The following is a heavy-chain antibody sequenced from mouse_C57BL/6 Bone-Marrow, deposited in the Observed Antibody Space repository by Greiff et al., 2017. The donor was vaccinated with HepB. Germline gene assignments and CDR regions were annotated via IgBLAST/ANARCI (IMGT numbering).Heavy chain of an antibody. CDR3: ARWAALVAMDY. V-gene: IGHV1-82*01. CDR1: GYAFSSSW. CDR2: IYPGDGDT. D-gene: IGHD6-1*01. Sequence: VKLVESGPELVKPGASVKISCKASGYAFSSSWMNWVKQRPGKGLEWIGRIYPGDGDTNYNGKFKGKATLTADKSSSTAYMQLSSLTSEDSAVYFCARWAALVAMDYWGQGTSVTVSS. J-gene: IGHJ4*01.